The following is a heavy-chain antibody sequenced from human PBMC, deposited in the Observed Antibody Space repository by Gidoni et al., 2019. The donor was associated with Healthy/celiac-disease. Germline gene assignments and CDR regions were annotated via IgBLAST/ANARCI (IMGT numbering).Heavy chain of an antibody. D-gene: IGHD2-2*02. Sequence: EVQLLAAGGGLVQPGGSLRLSCAASGFTFSYYTMSWVRQAPGKGVEWVSAIRGSGGSTYYADSVKGRFTISRDNSKSTLYLQMSSLRAEDTAVYYCASTLGVVVVPAAIGLDYWGQGTLVTVPS. CDR2: IRGSGGST. J-gene: IGHJ4*02. CDR1: GFTFSYYT. V-gene: IGHV3-23*01. CDR3: ASTLGVVVVPAAIGLDY.